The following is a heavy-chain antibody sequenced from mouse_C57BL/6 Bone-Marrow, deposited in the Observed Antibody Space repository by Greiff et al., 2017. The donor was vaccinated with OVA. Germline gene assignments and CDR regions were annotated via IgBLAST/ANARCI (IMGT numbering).Heavy chain of an antibody. D-gene: IGHD2-3*01. V-gene: IGHV1-64*01. J-gene: IGHJ2*01. CDR3: ASWGWLPVYCFAY. CDR1: GYTFTSYW. CDR2: IHPNSGST. Sequence: QVQLQQPGAELVKPGASVKLSCKASGYTFTSYWMHWVKQRPGQGLEWIGMIHPNSGSTNYNEKFKSTATLTVDKASSTAYMQLISLTSEDSAVYYCASWGWLPVYCFAYWGQGTTLTVSS.